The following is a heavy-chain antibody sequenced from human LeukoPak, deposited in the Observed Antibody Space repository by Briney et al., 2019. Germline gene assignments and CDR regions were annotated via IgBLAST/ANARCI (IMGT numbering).Heavy chain of an antibody. CDR3: ARQESAPIAVAGTGSDY. D-gene: IGHD6-19*01. V-gene: IGHV1-18*01. CDR1: VYTFTSYG. J-gene: IGHJ4*02. CDR2: ISAYNGNT. Sequence: ASVKVSCKASVYTFTSYGISWVRQAPGQGLEWMGWISAYNGNTNYALKLQGRVTMTTDTSTSTAYMELRSLRSDDTAVYYCARQESAPIAVAGTGSDYWGQRTLVTVSS.